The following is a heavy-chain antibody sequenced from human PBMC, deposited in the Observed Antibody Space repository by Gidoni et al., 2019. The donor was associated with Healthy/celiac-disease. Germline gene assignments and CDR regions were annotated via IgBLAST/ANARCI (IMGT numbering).Heavy chain of an antibody. Sequence: QVQLVESGGGVVQPGRSLRLSCAASGFTFSSYAMHWVRQAPGKGLEWVAVISYDGSNKYYADSVKGRFTISRDNSKNTLYLQMNSLRAEDTAVYYCARAVYYESSGYYYWNGGDAFDIWGQRTMVTVSS. V-gene: IGHV3-30-3*01. J-gene: IGHJ3*02. D-gene: IGHD3-22*01. CDR3: ARAVYYESSGYYYWNGGDAFDI. CDR2: ISYDGSNK. CDR1: GFTFSSYA.